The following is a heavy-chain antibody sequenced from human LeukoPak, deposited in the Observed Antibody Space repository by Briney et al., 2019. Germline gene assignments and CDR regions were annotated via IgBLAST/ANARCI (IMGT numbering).Heavy chain of an antibody. V-gene: IGHV4-59*01. CDR2: IYYSGST. D-gene: IGHD3-10*01. CDR1: GGSISSYY. J-gene: IGHJ5*02. CDR3: ARAPRGVRGVPNDNWFDP. Sequence: SETLSLTCTVSGGSISSYYWSWIQQPPGKGLEWIGSIYYSGSTNYNPSLKSRVTISVDTSKNQSSLKLSSVTAADTAVYYCARAPRGVRGVPNDNWFDPWGQGTLVTVSS.